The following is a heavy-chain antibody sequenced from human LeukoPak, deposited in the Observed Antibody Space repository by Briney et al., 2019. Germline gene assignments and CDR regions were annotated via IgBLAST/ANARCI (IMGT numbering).Heavy chain of an antibody. CDR1: GGTFSSYA. D-gene: IGHD5-24*01. CDR3: ASLEADYGYNNFNYFDY. Sequence: SVKVSCKASGGTFSSYAISWVRQAPGQGLEWMGRIIPILGIANYAQKFQGRVTITADKSTSTAYMELSSLRSEDTAVYYCASLEADYGYNNFNYFDYWGQGTLVTVSS. V-gene: IGHV1-69*04. J-gene: IGHJ4*02. CDR2: IIPILGIA.